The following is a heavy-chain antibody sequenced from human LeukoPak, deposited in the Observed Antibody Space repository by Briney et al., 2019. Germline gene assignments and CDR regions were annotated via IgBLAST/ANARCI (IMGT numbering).Heavy chain of an antibody. J-gene: IGHJ3*02. V-gene: IGHV1-2*02. CDR2: INPNTGGT. Sequence: ASVKVSCKASEYTFTGYYLHWMRQAPGQGLEWMGWINPNTGGTNYAQKLQGRVTMTTDTSTSTAYMELRSLRSDDTAVYYCAREVAVTTGDAFDIWGQGTMVTVSS. D-gene: IGHD2-21*02. CDR1: EYTFTGYY. CDR3: AREVAVTTGDAFDI.